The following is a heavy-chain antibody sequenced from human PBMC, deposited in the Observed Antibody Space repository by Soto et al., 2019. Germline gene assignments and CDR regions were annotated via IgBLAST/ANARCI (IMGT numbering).Heavy chain of an antibody. Sequence: GGSLRLSCAASGFTFSSYAMHWVRQAPGKGLDWVAVISYDGSNKYYADSVKGRFTISRDNSKNTLYLQMNSLRAEDTAVYYCARDGGITGTTTGPSYGMDVWGQGTTVTVSS. J-gene: IGHJ6*02. V-gene: IGHV3-30-3*01. D-gene: IGHD1-7*01. CDR1: GFTFSSYA. CDR2: ISYDGSNK. CDR3: ARDGGITGTTTGPSYGMDV.